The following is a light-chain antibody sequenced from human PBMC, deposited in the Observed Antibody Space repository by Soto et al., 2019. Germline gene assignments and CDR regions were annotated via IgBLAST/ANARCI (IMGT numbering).Light chain of an antibody. CDR2: EVS. V-gene: IGLV2-14*01. CDR1: SSDVGGYKY. CDR3: SSYTSSSTLV. J-gene: IGLJ1*01. Sequence: QSALTPPASVSGSPGQSITISCTGTSSDVGGYKYVSWYQQHPGKAPKLMIYEVSNRPSGVSTRFSGSKSGNTASLTISGLQAEDAAYYYCSSYTSSSTLVFGSGTKLTVL.